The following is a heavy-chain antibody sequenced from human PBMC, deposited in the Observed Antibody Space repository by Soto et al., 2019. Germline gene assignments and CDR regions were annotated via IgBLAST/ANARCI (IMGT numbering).Heavy chain of an antibody. CDR1: GGTFSSYA. V-gene: IGHV1-69*06. Sequence: QVQLVQSGAEVKKPGSSVKVSCKASGGTFSSYAISWVRQAPGQGLEWMGGIIPIFGTANYAQKFQGRVTITADKSTSTAYVELSSLRSEDTAVYYCARAEIDYYDSSGYWGPDYWGQGTLVTVSS. J-gene: IGHJ4*02. CDR3: ARAEIDYYDSSGYWGPDY. D-gene: IGHD3-22*01. CDR2: IIPIFGTA.